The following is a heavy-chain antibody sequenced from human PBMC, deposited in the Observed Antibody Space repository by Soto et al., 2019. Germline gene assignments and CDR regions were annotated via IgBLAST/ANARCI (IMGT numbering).Heavy chain of an antibody. D-gene: IGHD2-2*01. CDR3: ARDGPYCSSTSCSSYSSSSGSNY. CDR1: GGSISSGDYY. Sequence: SETLSLTCTVSGGSISSGDYYWSWIRQPPGKGLERIGYIYYSGSTYYNPSLKSRVTISVDTSKNQFSLKLSSVTAADTAVYYCARDGPYCSSTSCSSYSSSSGSNYWGQGTLVTSPQ. V-gene: IGHV4-30-4*01. J-gene: IGHJ4*02. CDR2: IYYSGST.